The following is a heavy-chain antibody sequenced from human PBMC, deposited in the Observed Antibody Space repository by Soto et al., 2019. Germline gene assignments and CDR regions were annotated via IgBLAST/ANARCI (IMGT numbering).Heavy chain of an antibody. Sequence: SETLSLTCTVSGGSIGRNYLSWIRQPPGKGLQWIGYIYYSGTTDYNPSLKSRVTMSVDTSKMQFSLRLTSVTAADTAVYYCARGPYDGFDVWGQGTMVTV. CDR1: GGSIGRNY. V-gene: IGHV4-59*01. J-gene: IGHJ3*01. CDR2: IYYSGTT. CDR3: ARGPYDGFDV.